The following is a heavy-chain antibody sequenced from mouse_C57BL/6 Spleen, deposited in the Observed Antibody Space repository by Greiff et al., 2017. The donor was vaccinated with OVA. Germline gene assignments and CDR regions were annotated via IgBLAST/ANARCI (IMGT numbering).Heavy chain of an antibody. CDR1: GFTFTDYY. J-gene: IGHJ3*01. Sequence: EVKLQESGGGLVQPGGSLSLSCAASGFTFTDYYMSWVRQPPGKALEWLGFIRNKANGYTTEYSASVKGRFTISRDNSQSILYLQMNALRAEDSATYYCARLTGAWFAYWGQGTLVTVSA. CDR3: ARLTGAWFAY. CDR2: IRNKANGYTT. D-gene: IGHD4-1*01. V-gene: IGHV7-3*01.